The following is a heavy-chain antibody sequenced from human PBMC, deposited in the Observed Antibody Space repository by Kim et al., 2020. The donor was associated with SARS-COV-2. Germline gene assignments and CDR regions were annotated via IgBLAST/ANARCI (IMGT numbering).Heavy chain of an antibody. CDR2: ISYDGSNK. CDR3: ATSGDPMVRGVIAYYYGMDV. Sequence: GGSLRLSCAASGFTFSSYGMHWVRQAPGKGLEWVAVISYDGSNKYYADSVKGRFTISRDNSKNTLYLQMNSLRAEYTAVYYCATSGDPMVRGVIAYYYGMDVWGQGTTVTVSS. J-gene: IGHJ6*02. V-gene: IGHV3-33*05. D-gene: IGHD3-10*01. CDR1: GFTFSSYG.